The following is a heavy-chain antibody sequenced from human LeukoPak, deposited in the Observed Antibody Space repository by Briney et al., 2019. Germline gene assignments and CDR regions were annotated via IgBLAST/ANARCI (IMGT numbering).Heavy chain of an antibody. CDR3: ARPNFWSGYYNDY. Sequence: ASVKVSCTASGYTFTGYYMHWVRQAPGQGLEWMGWINPNSGGTNYGQKFQGRVTMTRDTSISTAYMELSRLRSDDTAVYYCARPNFWSGYYNDYWGQGTLVTVSS. CDR1: GYTFTGYY. V-gene: IGHV1-2*02. D-gene: IGHD3-3*01. J-gene: IGHJ4*02. CDR2: INPNSGGT.